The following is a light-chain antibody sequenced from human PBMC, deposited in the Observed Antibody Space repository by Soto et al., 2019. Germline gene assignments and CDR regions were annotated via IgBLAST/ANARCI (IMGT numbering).Light chain of an antibody. Sequence: EIVLTQSPATLSLSPGERATLSCRASPSVANFVAWYQQKPGQAPRLLIYGAFNRATGIPARFSGSGSGTDFTLTISSLQPEDFAVYYCQQYGSSGTFGQGTKVDIK. J-gene: IGKJ1*01. V-gene: IGKV3-20*01. CDR1: PSVANF. CDR2: GAF. CDR3: QQYGSSGT.